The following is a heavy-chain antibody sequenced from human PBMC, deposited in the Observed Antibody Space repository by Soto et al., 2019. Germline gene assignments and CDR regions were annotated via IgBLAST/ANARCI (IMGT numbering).Heavy chain of an antibody. Sequence: QVQLVQSGAEVKKPGSSAKVSCKASGGTFSSYTISWVRQAPGQGLEWMGRIIPILGIANYAQKFQGRVTITADKSTSTAYMELSSLRSEDTAVYYCASRGMTTVTRDAFDIWGQGTMVTVSS. CDR3: ASRGMTTVTRDAFDI. D-gene: IGHD4-17*01. CDR2: IIPILGIA. J-gene: IGHJ3*02. V-gene: IGHV1-69*02. CDR1: GGTFSSYT.